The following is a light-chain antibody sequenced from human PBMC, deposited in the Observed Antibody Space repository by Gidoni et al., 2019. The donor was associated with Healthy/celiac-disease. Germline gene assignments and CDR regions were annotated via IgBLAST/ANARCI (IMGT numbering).Light chain of an antibody. J-gene: IGKJ4*01. CDR1: QSVSTY. Sequence: IVFPQSPATLSLSPGERATLSCSAIQSVSTYLAWYQQKPGQAPRLLIYDASNRATGIPARFSGSGSRTDFTLTISRLEPEDFAVYYCQQSSNWALTFGGGTKVEIK. CDR3: QQSSNWALT. V-gene: IGKV3-11*01. CDR2: DAS.